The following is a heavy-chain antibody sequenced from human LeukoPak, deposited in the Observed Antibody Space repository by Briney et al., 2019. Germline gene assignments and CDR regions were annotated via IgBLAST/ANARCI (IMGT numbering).Heavy chain of an antibody. D-gene: IGHD6-6*01. V-gene: IGHV3-30-3*01. Sequence: GGSLRLSCAASGFNFSSYAMHWVRQAPGRGLEWVAVISYDGSNKYYADSVKGRFTISRDNSKNTLYLQMNSLRAEDTAVYYCAREDGSSSYLFDYWGQGTLVTVSS. CDR2: ISYDGSNK. J-gene: IGHJ4*02. CDR3: AREDGSSSYLFDY. CDR1: GFNFSSYA.